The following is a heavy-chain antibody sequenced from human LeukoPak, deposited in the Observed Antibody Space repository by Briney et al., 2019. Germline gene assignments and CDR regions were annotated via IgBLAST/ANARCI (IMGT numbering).Heavy chain of an antibody. V-gene: IGHV3-30-3*01. CDR2: ISYDGSNK. Sequence: PGRSLRLSCAASGFTFSSYAMHWVRQAPGKGLEWVAVISYDGSNKYYADSVKGRFTISRDNSRNTLYLQMNSLRAEDTAVYYCARVFPGATNTHAFDICGQGTMVTVPS. J-gene: IGHJ3*02. CDR3: ARVFPGATNTHAFDI. CDR1: GFTFSSYA. D-gene: IGHD5-24*01.